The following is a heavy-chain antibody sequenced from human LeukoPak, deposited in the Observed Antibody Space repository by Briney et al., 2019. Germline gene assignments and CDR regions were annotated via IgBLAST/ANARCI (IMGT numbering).Heavy chain of an antibody. CDR2: IIPIFGTA. V-gene: IGHV1-69*05. D-gene: IGHD1-26*01. CDR1: GGTFSSYA. Sequence: ASVKVSCKASGGTFSSYAISWVRQAPGQGLEWMGRIIPIFGTANYAQKFQGRVTITTDESTSTAYMELSSLISEDTDGYYCQSPKTLGATGNYFDYWGQGTLVTVSS. CDR3: QSPKTLGATGNYFDY. J-gene: IGHJ4*02.